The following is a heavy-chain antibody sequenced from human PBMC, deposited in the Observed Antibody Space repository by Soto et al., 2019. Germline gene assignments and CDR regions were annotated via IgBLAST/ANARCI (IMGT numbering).Heavy chain of an antibody. CDR1: GFTFSSYS. CDR3: AKDKGIRRWFWDY. CDR2: ISGSGGST. V-gene: IGHV3-23*01. Sequence: PGGSLRLSCAASGFTFSSYSMSWVRQAPGKGLEWVSAISGSGGSTYYADSVKGRFTISRDNSKNTLYLQMNSLRAEDTAVYYCAKDKGIRRWFWDYWGQGTLVTVSS. D-gene: IGHD2-15*01. J-gene: IGHJ4*02.